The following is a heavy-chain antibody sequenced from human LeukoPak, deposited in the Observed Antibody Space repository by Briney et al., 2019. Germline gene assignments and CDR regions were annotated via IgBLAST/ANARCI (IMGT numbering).Heavy chain of an antibody. CDR2: IIPIFGTA. Sequence: SVKVSCKASEGTFSSYAISWVRQAPGQGLEWRGGIIPIFGTANYAQKFQGRVTITTDESTSTAYMELSSLRSEDTAVYYCARGDYYDSPRRAFDIWGQGTMVTVSS. CDR3: ARGDYYDSPRRAFDI. CDR1: EGTFSSYA. J-gene: IGHJ3*02. V-gene: IGHV1-69*05. D-gene: IGHD3-22*01.